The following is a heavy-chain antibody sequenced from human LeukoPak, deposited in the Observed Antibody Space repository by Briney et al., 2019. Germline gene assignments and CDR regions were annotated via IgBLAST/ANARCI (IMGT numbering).Heavy chain of an antibody. CDR1: GFTFSSYE. CDR3: ARVMLGELLYWFDP. Sequence: GGSLRLSCAASGFTFSSYEMNWVRQAPGKGLEWVSGISGSGGSTYYADSVRGRFTISRDNSKNMLYLQMNSLRVEDMAVYYCARVMLGELLYWFDPWGQGTLVTVSS. CDR2: ISGSGGST. J-gene: IGHJ5*02. D-gene: IGHD3-10*02. V-gene: IGHV3-23*01.